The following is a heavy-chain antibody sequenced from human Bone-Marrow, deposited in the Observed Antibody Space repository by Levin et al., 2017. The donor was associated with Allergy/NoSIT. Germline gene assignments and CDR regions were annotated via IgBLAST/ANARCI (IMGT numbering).Heavy chain of an antibody. CDR3: ARDGDGFDY. D-gene: IGHD3-10*01. CDR1: GFTLSVYE. V-gene: IGHV3-48*03. Sequence: GGSLRLSCAVSGFTLSVYEMNWVRQAPGKGLEWISYIDRSGTTTHYADSVKGRFTISRDNAKNSLYLQMNSLRVGDTAIYYCARDGDGFDYWGQGTLVTVSS. CDR2: IDRSGTTT. J-gene: IGHJ4*02.